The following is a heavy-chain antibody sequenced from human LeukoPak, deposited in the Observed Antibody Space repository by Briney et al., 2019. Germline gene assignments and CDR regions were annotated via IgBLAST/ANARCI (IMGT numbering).Heavy chain of an antibody. D-gene: IGHD6-6*01. J-gene: IGHJ4*02. Sequence: PGGSLRLSCAASGFTFSSYGMHWVRQAPGKGLEWVAVISYDGSNKYYADSVKGRFTISRDNSKNTLYLQMNSLRAEDTAVYYCARGMARPYYFDYWGQGTLVTVSS. V-gene: IGHV3-30*03. CDR1: GFTFSSYG. CDR2: ISYDGSNK. CDR3: ARGMARPYYFDY.